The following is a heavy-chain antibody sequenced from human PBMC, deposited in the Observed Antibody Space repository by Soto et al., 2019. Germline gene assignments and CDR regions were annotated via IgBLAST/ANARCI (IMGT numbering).Heavy chain of an antibody. V-gene: IGHV4-59*01. Sequence: SATLSLTCTVSGGSISSYYWSWIRQPPGKGLEWIGYIYYSGSTNYNPSLKSRVTISVDTSKNQFSLKLSSVTAADTAVYYCARGAAARPRYYYYGMDVWGQGTTVTVSS. CDR2: IYYSGST. CDR1: GGSISSYY. D-gene: IGHD6-6*01. CDR3: ARGAAARPRYYYYGMDV. J-gene: IGHJ6*02.